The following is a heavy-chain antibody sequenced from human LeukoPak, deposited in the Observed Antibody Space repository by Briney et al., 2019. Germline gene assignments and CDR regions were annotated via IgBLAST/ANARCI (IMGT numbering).Heavy chain of an antibody. D-gene: IGHD4-11*01. V-gene: IGHV4-34*01. CDR1: GGSFSGYY. CDR3: ARSKRPNYYHYMDV. Sequence: PSETLSLTCAVYGGSFSGYYWSWIRQPPGKGLEWIGEINHSGSTNYNPSLKSRVTISVDTSKNQFSLKLSSVTSADTAVYYCARSKRPNYYHYMDVWGKGTTVTVSS. J-gene: IGHJ6*03. CDR2: INHSGST.